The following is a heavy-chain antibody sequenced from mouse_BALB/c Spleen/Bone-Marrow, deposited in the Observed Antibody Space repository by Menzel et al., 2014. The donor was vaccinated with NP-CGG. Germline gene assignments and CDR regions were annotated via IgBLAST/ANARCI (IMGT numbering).Heavy chain of an antibody. CDR3: ARRGFDEGYYAMDY. V-gene: IGHV1-14*01. CDR1: GYTFTSYV. CDR2: IDPYNDGT. J-gene: IGHJ4*01. Sequence: EVQLQESGPELVKPGASVKMSCKASGYTFTSYVMHWVKQKPGQGLEWIGYIDPYNDGTKYNEKFKGKATLTSDKSSSTAYMELSSLTSEDSAVYYCARRGFDEGYYAMDYWGQGTSVTVSS.